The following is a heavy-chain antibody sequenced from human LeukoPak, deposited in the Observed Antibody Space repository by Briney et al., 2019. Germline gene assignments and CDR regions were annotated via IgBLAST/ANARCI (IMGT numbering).Heavy chain of an antibody. Sequence: GGSLRLSCAASGFTFSSYAMSWVRQAPGKGLEWVSAISGSGGSIYYADSVKGRFTISRDNSKNTLYLQMNSLRAEDTAVYYCARRWNYGSSDYWGQGTLVTVSS. CDR3: ARRWNYGSSDY. V-gene: IGHV3-23*01. CDR2: ISGSGGSI. CDR1: GFTFSSYA. J-gene: IGHJ4*02. D-gene: IGHD1-7*01.